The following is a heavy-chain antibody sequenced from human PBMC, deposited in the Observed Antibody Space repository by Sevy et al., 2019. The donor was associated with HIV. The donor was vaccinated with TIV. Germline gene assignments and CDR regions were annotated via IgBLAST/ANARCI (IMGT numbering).Heavy chain of an antibody. CDR3: ASGLAVSVDF. J-gene: IGHJ4*02. D-gene: IGHD6-19*01. Sequence: ASVKVSCKASGGTFSSSAISWVRQAPGQGLEWMGEIFPIFGTAKYAQKFQGRVTISADESTSTAYMELSSLRSEDTVVYFCASGLAVSVDFWGQGTLVTVSS. CDR2: IFPIFGTA. CDR1: GGTFSSSA. V-gene: IGHV1-69*13.